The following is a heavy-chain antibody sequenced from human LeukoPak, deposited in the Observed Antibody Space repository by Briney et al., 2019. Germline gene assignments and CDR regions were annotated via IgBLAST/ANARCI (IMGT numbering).Heavy chain of an antibody. CDR2: INDSGNT. D-gene: IGHD2-2*02. J-gene: IGHJ6*02. CDR3: ARGKTNGIVVVPAAIMGGMDV. Sequence: SKTLSLTCVVYGESFSGFYWTWIRQPPGKGLEWIGEINDSGNTNYNPSLKSRVTISIDTSKNQFSLKLSSVTAADTAVYYCARGKTNGIVVVPAAIMGGMDVWGQGTTVTVSS. V-gene: IGHV4-34*01. CDR1: GESFSGFY.